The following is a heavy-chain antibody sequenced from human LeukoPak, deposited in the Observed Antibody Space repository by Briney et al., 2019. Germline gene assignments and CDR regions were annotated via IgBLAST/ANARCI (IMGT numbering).Heavy chain of an antibody. CDR3: AIRNYYGSGSLH. Sequence: SETLSLTCAVYGGSFSGYYWSWIRQPPGKGLEWIGEINHSGSTNYNPSLKSRVTISVDTSKNQFSLKLSSVTAADTAVYYCAIRNYYGSGSLHWGQGTLVTVSS. D-gene: IGHD3-10*01. V-gene: IGHV4-34*01. CDR2: INHSGST. J-gene: IGHJ4*02. CDR1: GGSFSGYY.